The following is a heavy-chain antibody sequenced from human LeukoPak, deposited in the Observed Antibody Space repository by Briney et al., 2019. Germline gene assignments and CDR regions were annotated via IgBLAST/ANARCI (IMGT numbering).Heavy chain of an antibody. CDR3: ARLTLMPTIFRFDP. Sequence: RSSETLSLTCTVSGGSISSYYWSWIRQPPGKGLEWIGYIYYSGSTYYNPSLKSRVTISVDTSKNQFSLKLSSVTAADTAVYYCARLTLMPTIFRFDPWGQGTLVTVSS. CDR2: IYYSGST. J-gene: IGHJ5*02. D-gene: IGHD3-3*01. V-gene: IGHV4-59*04. CDR1: GGSISSYY.